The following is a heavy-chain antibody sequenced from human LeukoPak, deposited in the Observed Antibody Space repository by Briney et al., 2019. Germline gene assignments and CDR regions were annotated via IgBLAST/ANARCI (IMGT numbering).Heavy chain of an antibody. Sequence: GGSLRLSCAASGFTVSSNYMSWVRQAPGKGLEWVANIKQDGSEKYYVDSVKGRFTISRDNAKNSLYLQMNSLRAEDTAVYYCARGERWLQFDYWGQGTLVTVSS. CDR1: GFTVSSNY. V-gene: IGHV3-7*01. J-gene: IGHJ4*02. CDR2: IKQDGSEK. D-gene: IGHD5-24*01. CDR3: ARGERWLQFDY.